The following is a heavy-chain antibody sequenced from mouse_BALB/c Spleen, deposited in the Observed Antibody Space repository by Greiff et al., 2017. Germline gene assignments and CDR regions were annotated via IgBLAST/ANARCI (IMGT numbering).Heavy chain of an antibody. D-gene: IGHD2-4*01. CDR3: AREGITGAMDY. V-gene: IGHV5-17*02. CDR2: ISSGSSTI. CDR1: GFTFSSFG. Sequence: DVQLQESGGGLVQPGGSRKLSCAASGFTFSSFGMHWVRQAPEKGLEWVAYISSGSSTIYYADTVKGRFTISRDNPKNTLFLQMTSLRSEDTAMYYCAREGITGAMDYWGQGTSVTVSS. J-gene: IGHJ4*01.